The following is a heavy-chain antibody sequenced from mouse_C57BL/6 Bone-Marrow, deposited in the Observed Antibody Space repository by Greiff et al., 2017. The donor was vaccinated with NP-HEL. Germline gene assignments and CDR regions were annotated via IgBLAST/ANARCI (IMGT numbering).Heavy chain of an antibody. Sequence: QVQLQQPGAELVKPGASVKLSCKASGYTFTSYWMHWVKQRPGQGLEWIGMIHPNSGSTNYTEKFKSKATLTVDKSSSTAYLQLSSLTSEDSAVYYCARSRWDVWFAYWGQGTLVTVSA. V-gene: IGHV1-64*01. D-gene: IGHD4-1*01. J-gene: IGHJ3*01. CDR2: IHPNSGST. CDR3: ARSRWDVWFAY. CDR1: GYTFTSYW.